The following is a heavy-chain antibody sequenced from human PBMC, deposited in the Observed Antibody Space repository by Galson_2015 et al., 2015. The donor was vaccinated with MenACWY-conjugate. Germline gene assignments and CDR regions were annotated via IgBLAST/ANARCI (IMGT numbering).Heavy chain of an antibody. V-gene: IGHV3-72*01. D-gene: IGHD2-8*01. Sequence: SLRLSCAASGFSFSDHYMDWVRQAPGKGLEWVGRIRNKANSYSTEYAASVKGRFTISRDDSRNLLYLQMGSLKTEDTAVYYCSRGGPGVSAFDYWGQGTLVTVSS. CDR3: SRGGPGVSAFDY. CDR1: GFSFSDHY. CDR2: IRNKANSYST. J-gene: IGHJ4*02.